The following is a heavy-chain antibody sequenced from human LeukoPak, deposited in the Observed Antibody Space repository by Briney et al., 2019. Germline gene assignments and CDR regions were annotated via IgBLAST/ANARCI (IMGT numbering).Heavy chain of an antibody. D-gene: IGHD6-19*01. J-gene: IGHJ4*02. Sequence: PGGSLRLSCAASGFSFSSYAMSWVRQAPGKGLEWVSSISGSGDNTYYAESVKGRFTISRDNSKNTLFLQMNSLRAEDTAVLYCAKRSGYTTGWFFDSWGQGTLVTVSS. CDR2: ISGSGDNT. CDR3: AKRSGYTTGWFFDS. CDR1: GFSFSSYA. V-gene: IGHV3-23*01.